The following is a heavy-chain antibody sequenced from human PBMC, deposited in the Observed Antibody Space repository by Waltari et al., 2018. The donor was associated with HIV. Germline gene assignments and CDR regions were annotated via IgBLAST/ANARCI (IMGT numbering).Heavy chain of an antibody. CDR1: GGSISSYY. CDR3: ARQSSIWYTGFDY. D-gene: IGHD6-13*01. J-gene: IGHJ4*02. V-gene: IGHV4-59*01. Sequence: QVQLQASGPGLVKPSETLSLTCTVSGGSISSYYWSCIRQPPGKGLEWIDYIHYSGSTNTNPSLKSRVTISVDTSKNQSSLKLSSVTAADTAVYYCARQSSIWYTGFDYWGQGTLVTVSS. CDR2: IHYSGST.